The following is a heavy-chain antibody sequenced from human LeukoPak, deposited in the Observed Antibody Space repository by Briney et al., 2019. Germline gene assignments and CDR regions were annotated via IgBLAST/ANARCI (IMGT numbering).Heavy chain of an antibody. D-gene: IGHD3-22*01. V-gene: IGHV3-13*01. CDR3: ARTATRYYYDSDDAFDI. CDR2: TGTAGDT. J-gene: IGHJ3*02. Sequence: PGGSLRLSCAASGFTFSSYDMHWVRQATGKGLEWVSATGTAGDTYYPGSVKGRFTISRENAKNSLYLQMNSLRAGDTAVYYCARTATRYYYDSDDAFDIWGQGTMVTVSS. CDR1: GFTFSSYD.